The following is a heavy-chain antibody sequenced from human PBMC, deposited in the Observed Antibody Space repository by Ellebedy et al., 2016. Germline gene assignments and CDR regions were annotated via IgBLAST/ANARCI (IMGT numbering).Heavy chain of an antibody. CDR2: ISGGGTVI. CDR3: TRDPRLCDN. CDR1: GFTFSDFY. J-gene: IGHJ4*02. Sequence: GESLKISCAASGFTFSDFYLTWLRQAPGKGLECLAYISGGGTVISYADSVKGRFTISGDNARRLLFLQMSSLRAEDTAIYYCTRDPRLCDNWGQGTLVTVSS. V-gene: IGHV3-11*01.